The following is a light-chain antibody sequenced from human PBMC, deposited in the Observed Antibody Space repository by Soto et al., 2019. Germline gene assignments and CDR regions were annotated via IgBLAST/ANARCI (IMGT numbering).Light chain of an antibody. Sequence: DIVMTQSPDSLAVSLGERATINCKSSQSVSSSLAWYQQKPGQAPRLLMYDASKRATGIPARFSGSGSGTDFTLTISSLEPEDFAFYYCQQRGTWPSLSFGGGTKVEIK. CDR3: QQRGTWPSLS. V-gene: IGKV3-11*01. CDR1: QSVSSS. CDR2: DAS. J-gene: IGKJ4*01.